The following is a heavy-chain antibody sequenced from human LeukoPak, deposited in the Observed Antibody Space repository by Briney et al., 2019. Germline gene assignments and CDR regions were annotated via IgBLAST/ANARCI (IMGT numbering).Heavy chain of an antibody. CDR3: EKDRDMTTDYGMDV. D-gene: IGHD4-17*01. J-gene: IGHJ6*04. V-gene: IGHV3-30*18. Sequence: GGSLRLSCAASGFTFSSYGMHWVRQAPGKGLEGVAVISYDGSNKYYADSVKGRFTISRDNSKNTLYLQMNSLRAEDTAVYYCEKDRDMTTDYGMDVWGKGTTVTVSS. CDR1: GFTFSSYG. CDR2: ISYDGSNK.